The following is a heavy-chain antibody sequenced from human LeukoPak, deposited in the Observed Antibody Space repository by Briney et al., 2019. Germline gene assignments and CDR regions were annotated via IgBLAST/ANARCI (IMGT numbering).Heavy chain of an antibody. V-gene: IGHV4-34*01. CDR3: ARGGGHYYYYYGMDV. Sequence: SETLSLTCAVYGGSFSGYYWSWLRQPPGKGLEWIGEINHSGSTNYNPSLKSRVTISVDTSKNQFSLKLSSVTAADTAVYYCARGGGHYYYYYGMDVWGQGTTVTVSS. CDR2: INHSGST. CDR1: GGSFSGYY. D-gene: IGHD4-23*01. J-gene: IGHJ6*02.